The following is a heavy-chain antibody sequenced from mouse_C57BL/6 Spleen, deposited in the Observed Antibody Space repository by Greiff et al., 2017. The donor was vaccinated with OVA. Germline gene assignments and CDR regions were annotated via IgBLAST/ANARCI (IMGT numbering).Heavy chain of an antibody. CDR1: GYTFTSYW. V-gene: IGHV1-55*01. J-gene: IGHJ4*01. CDR3: AREEEFITTVGAMDY. Sequence: VQLQQPGAELVKPGASVKMSCKASGYTFTSYWITWVKQRPGQGLEWIGDIYPGSGSTNYNEKFKSKATLTVDTSSSTAYMQLSSLTSEDSAVYYCAREEEFITTVGAMDYWGQGTSVTVSS. D-gene: IGHD1-1*01. CDR2: IYPGSGST.